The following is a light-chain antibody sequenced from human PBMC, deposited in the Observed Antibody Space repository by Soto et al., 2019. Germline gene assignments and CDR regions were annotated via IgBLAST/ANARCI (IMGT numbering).Light chain of an antibody. CDR3: QHYNSYSEA. CDR2: KAS. V-gene: IGKV1-5*03. Sequence: DIQMTQSPSTLSGTVGDRVTITWRASQTSSSWLAWYQQKPGKAPKLLIYKASTLKSRVPSSFSGSGSGTEFTLTISSLQPDDFATYYCQHYNSYSEAFGQGTKVDNK. CDR1: QTSSSW. J-gene: IGKJ1*01.